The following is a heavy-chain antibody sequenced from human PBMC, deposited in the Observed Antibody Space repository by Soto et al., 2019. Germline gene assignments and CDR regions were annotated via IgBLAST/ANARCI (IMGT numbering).Heavy chain of an antibody. CDR3: ASKRYDSSGYYYWFLDY. CDR1: GGTFSSYA. D-gene: IGHD3-22*01. Sequence: SVKVSCKASGGTFSSYAISWVRQAPGQGLEWMGGIIPIFGTANYAQKFQGRVTITADKSTSTAYMELSSLRSEDTDVYYCASKRYDSSGYYYWFLDYWGQGTLVTVSS. CDR2: IIPIFGTA. V-gene: IGHV1-69*06. J-gene: IGHJ4*02.